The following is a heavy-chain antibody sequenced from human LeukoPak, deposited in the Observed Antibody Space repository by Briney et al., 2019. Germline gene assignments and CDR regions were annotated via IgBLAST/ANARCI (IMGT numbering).Heavy chain of an antibody. CDR3: ARPGTTGATI. CDR1: GYSFTSNW. D-gene: IGHD1-1*01. J-gene: IGHJ4*02. CDR2: IYPGDSDT. Sequence: PGESLQISCKGFGYSFTSNWIGWVRPLPGKGLEWMGIIYPGDSDTRYSPSFEGQVTISADRSISTAYLQWSSLKASDTAMYYCARPGTTGATIWGQGTLVTVSS. V-gene: IGHV5-51*01.